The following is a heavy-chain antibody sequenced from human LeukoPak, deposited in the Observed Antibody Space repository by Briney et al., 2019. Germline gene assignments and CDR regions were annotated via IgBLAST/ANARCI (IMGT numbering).Heavy chain of an antibody. D-gene: IGHD1-26*01. J-gene: IGHJ4*02. CDR3: ARDHHSEGATTGEFDY. V-gene: IGHV3-30*02. Sequence: GGSLRLSCAVSEFTFRSYGMHWVRQAPGKGLEWVAFIRYDGRNKYYADSVKGRFTISRDNSKNTLYLQMNSLRAEDTAVYYCARDHHSEGATTGEFDYWGQGTLVTVSS. CDR2: IRYDGRNK. CDR1: EFTFRSYG.